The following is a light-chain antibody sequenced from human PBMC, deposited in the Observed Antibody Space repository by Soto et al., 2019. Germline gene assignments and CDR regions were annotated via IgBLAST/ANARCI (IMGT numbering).Light chain of an antibody. J-gene: IGKJ1*01. CDR1: KIIPKNY. CDR3: QQYGSSPWT. V-gene: IGKV3-20*01. CDR2: LAS. Sequence: EIVLPQSQAPLLCSLGEEAPPPSGPGKIIPKNYLPGNQRKPGQAPRLLIYLASNRAAGIPDRFSGSGSGADFTLTINRLEPEDFAVYHCQQYGSSPWTFGQGTKVDIK.